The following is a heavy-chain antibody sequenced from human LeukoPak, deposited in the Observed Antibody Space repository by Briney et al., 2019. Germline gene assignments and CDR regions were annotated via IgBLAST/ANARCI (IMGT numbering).Heavy chain of an antibody. J-gene: IGHJ3*02. CDR1: GFTFSSYS. Sequence: GGSLRLSCAASGFTFSSYSMNWVRQAPGKGLEWVSYISSSSSTIYYADSVKGQFPISRDNAKNSLYLQMNSLRAEDTAVYYCARDHEGGLGEDIWGQGTMVTVSS. CDR2: ISSSSSTI. CDR3: ARDHEGGLGEDI. D-gene: IGHD3-10*01. V-gene: IGHV3-48*01.